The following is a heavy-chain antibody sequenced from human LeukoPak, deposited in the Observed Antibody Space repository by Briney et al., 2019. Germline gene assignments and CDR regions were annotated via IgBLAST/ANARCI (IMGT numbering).Heavy chain of an antibody. CDR3: ARVQAAINWFDP. CDR1: GYTFTGYY. Sequence: ASVKVSCKASGYTFTGYYMHWVRQAPGQGLEWMGWINPNSGGTSSAQNFQGRVTMTRDTSVSTAYMELSSLRSDDTAVYYCARVQAAINWFDPWGQGTLVTVSS. V-gene: IGHV1-2*02. J-gene: IGHJ5*02. CDR2: INPNSGGT. D-gene: IGHD2-2*01.